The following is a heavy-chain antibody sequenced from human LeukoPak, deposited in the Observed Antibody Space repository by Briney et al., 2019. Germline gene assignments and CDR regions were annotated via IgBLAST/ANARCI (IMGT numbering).Heavy chain of an antibody. CDR2: IKSRGDGGTA. Sequence: PGGSLRLSCAASGFTFSSAWMSWVRQAPGKGLEWVGRIKSRGDGGTAGHAAPVKDRFTISRDDSKNTLFLQMNSLKMEDTGVYYCTTARSYYGMDVWGQGTTVTVSS. CDR3: TTARSYYGMDV. V-gene: IGHV3-15*01. J-gene: IGHJ6*02. CDR1: GFTFSSAW.